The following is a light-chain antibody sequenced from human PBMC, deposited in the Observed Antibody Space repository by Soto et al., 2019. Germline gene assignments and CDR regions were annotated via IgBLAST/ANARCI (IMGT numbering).Light chain of an antibody. V-gene: IGKV2D-29*01. CDR3: LQTIHPPWT. CDR2: EVS. CDR1: QSLLHSDGKTF. Sequence: DIVMTQTPLSLSVNPGQPASISCKSSQSLLHSDGKTFFYWYLQRPGQPPQLLIYEVSNRFSGVPHRVSGSGSGTDFTLKISRVEAGDVGVYYCLQTIHPPWTFGQGNKVDIK. J-gene: IGKJ1*01.